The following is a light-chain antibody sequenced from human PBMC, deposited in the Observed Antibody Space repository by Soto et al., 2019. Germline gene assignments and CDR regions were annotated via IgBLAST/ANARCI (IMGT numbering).Light chain of an antibody. V-gene: IGLV1-44*01. J-gene: IGLJ2*01. CDR2: SNN. CDR1: SSNIGSNI. Sequence: QAVVTQPPSASGTPGQRVTISCSGGSSNIGSNIVNWYQQLPGAAPKLLIYSNNQRPSGVPDRFSGSKSGTSASLAISGLQSEDEAHYYCAAWDDSLNGPVFGGGIKLTVL. CDR3: AAWDDSLNGPV.